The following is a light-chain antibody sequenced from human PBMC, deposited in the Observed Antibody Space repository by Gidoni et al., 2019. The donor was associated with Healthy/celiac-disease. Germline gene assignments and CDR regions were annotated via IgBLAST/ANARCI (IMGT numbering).Light chain of an antibody. V-gene: IGLV6-57*01. Sequence: NFMLTQPHSVSESPGKTVTISCTRSSGSIASNYVQWYQQRPGSSPTTVIYEYNQRPSGVPDRFSGSIDSSSNSASLTISGLKTEDEADYYCQSYDSSKHAVFGGGTQLTVL. CDR3: QSYDSSKHAV. CDR1: SGSIASNY. J-gene: IGLJ7*01. CDR2: EYN.